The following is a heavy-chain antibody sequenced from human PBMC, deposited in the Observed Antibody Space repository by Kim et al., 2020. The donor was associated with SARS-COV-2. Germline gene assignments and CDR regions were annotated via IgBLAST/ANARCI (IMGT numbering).Heavy chain of an antibody. J-gene: IGHJ3*02. CDR3: ARSKLGSDAFDI. D-gene: IGHD7-27*01. CDR2: IGTAGDP. CDR1: GFTFSSYD. V-gene: IGHV3-13*05. Sequence: GGSLRLSCAASGFTFSSYDMHWVRQATGKGLEWVSAIGTAGDPYYPGSVKGRFTISRENAKNSLYLQMNSLRAGDTAVYYCARSKLGSDAFDIWGQGTMVTVSS.